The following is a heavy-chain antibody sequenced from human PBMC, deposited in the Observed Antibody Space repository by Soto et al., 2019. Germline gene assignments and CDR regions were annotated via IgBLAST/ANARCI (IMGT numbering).Heavy chain of an antibody. CDR2: IYYSGTT. J-gene: IGHJ6*02. D-gene: IGHD5-12*01. Sequence: QVQLQESGPGLVKPSQTLSLTCTVSGGSSNSGDYYWSWIRQPPAKGLEWIGYIYYSGTTYYNPSLRSRVTISLDTSKNRFSLKLISVTAADQAVYYCALRFGTAWGQGTTVTVSS. CDR3: ALRFGTA. V-gene: IGHV4-30-4*01. CDR1: GGSSNSGDYY.